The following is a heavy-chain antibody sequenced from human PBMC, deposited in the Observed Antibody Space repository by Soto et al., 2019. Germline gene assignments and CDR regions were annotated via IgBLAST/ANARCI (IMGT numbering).Heavy chain of an antibody. Sequence: EVQLVESGGVVVQPGGSLRLSCAASGFTFDDYTMHWVRQAPGKGLEWVSLISWDGGSTYYADSVKGRFTISRDNSKNYLYLQMNSLRTEDTALYYCAKEGRADFWSGNYYYYGMDVWGQGTTVTVSS. V-gene: IGHV3-43*01. CDR2: ISWDGGST. CDR1: GFTFDDYT. CDR3: AKEGRADFWSGNYYYYGMDV. J-gene: IGHJ6*02. D-gene: IGHD3-3*01.